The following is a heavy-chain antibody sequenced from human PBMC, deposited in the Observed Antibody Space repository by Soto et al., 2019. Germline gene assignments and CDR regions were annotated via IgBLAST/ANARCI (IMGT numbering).Heavy chain of an antibody. D-gene: IGHD1-26*01. CDR3: ARLTHNSGSNLILGSYFDY. Sequence: SETLSLTCTVSGGSISSSSYYWGWIRQPPGKGLEWIGSIYYSGSTYYNPSLKSRVTISVDTSKNQFSLKLSSVTAADTAVYYCARLTHNSGSNLILGSYFDYWGQGTLVTVSP. J-gene: IGHJ4*02. V-gene: IGHV4-39*01. CDR2: IYYSGST. CDR1: GGSISSSSYY.